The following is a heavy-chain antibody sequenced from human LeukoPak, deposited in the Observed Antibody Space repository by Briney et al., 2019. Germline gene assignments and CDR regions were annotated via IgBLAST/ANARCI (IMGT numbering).Heavy chain of an antibody. CDR1: GGSISSYY. CDR2: IYYSGST. D-gene: IGHD3-10*01. V-gene: IGHV4-59*01. CDR3: ARGVGYGSGSYYPDY. J-gene: IGHJ4*02. Sequence: SETLSLTCTVSGGSISSYYWSWIRQPPGEGLEWIGYIYYSGSTNYNPSLKSRVTISVDTSKNQSSLKLSSVTAADTAVYYCARGVGYGSGSYYPDYWGQGTLVTVSS.